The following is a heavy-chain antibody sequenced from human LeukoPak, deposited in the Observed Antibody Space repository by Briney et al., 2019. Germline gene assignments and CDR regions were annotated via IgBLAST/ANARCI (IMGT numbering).Heavy chain of an antibody. CDR2: IKQDGNEK. CDR3: ARDGAFRIYDY. V-gene: IGHV3-7*01. D-gene: IGHD3-3*02. CDR1: GFTFSSYW. J-gene: IGHJ4*02. Sequence: GGSLRLSCAASGFTFSSYWMTWVRQAPGKGLEWVASIKQDGNEKYYVDSVKGRFTVSRDNARNSLYLQMSSLRADDTAVYYCARDGAFRIYDYWGQGTLVTVSS.